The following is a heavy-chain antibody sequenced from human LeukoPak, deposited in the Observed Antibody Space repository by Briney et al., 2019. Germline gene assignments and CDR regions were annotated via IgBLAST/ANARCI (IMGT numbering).Heavy chain of an antibody. CDR3: ARAPPYYDILTGYYAPRYYSDY. Sequence: ASVKVSCKASGYTFTGYYMHWVRQAPGQGLEWMGWINPNSGGTNYAQKFQGRVTMTRDTSISTAYMELSRLRSDDTAVYYCARAPPYYDILTGYYAPRYYSDYWGQGTLVTVSS. D-gene: IGHD3-9*01. CDR2: INPNSGGT. CDR1: GYTFTGYY. J-gene: IGHJ4*02. V-gene: IGHV1-2*02.